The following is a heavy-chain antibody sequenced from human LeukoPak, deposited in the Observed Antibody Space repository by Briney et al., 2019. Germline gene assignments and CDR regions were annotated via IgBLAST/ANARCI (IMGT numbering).Heavy chain of an antibody. Sequence: KTSETLSLTCAVYGGSFSGYYWSWIRQPPGKGLEWIGEINHSGSTNYNPSLKSRVTISVDTSKNQFSLKLSSVTAADTAVYYCARGLWEDCSSTSCRWFDPWAREPWSPSPQ. V-gene: IGHV4-34*01. D-gene: IGHD2-2*01. J-gene: IGHJ5*02. CDR2: INHSGST. CDR1: GGSFSGYY. CDR3: ARGLWEDCSSTSCRWFDP.